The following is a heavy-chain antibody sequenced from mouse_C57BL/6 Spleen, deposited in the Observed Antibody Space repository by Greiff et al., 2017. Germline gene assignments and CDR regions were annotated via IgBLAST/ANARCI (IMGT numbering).Heavy chain of an antibody. Sequence: VQLQQPGAELVRPGSSVTLSCKASGYTFTSYWMDWVKQRPGQGLEWIGNIYPSDSETHYNQKFKDKATLTVDKSSSTAYMQLSSLTSEDSAVFYCAREIFNVYGSSPAWFAYWGQGTLVTVSA. J-gene: IGHJ3*01. D-gene: IGHD1-1*01. CDR3: AREIFNVYGSSPAWFAY. V-gene: IGHV1-61*01. CDR1: GYTFTSYW. CDR2: IYPSDSET.